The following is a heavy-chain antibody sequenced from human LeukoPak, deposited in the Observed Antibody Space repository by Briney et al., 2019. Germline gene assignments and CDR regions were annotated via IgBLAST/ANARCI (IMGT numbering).Heavy chain of an antibody. J-gene: IGHJ4*02. CDR1: GYTFTSYG. Sequence: ASVKVSCKAPGYTFTSYGISWVRQAPGQGLEWMGWISAYNGNTNYAQKLQGRVTMTTDTSTSTAYMELRSLRSDDTAVYYCARDEITMIVVPGDYWGQGTLVTVSS. CDR2: ISAYNGNT. CDR3: ARDEITMIVVPGDY. D-gene: IGHD3-22*01. V-gene: IGHV1-18*01.